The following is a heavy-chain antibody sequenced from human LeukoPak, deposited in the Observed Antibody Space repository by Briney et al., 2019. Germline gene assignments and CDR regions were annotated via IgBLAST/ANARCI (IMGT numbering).Heavy chain of an antibody. CDR3: ARLDESEGDY. CDR1: GFTFSYYN. Sequence: GGSLRLSCSASGFTFSYYNMNWVRQAPGKRLEWVASISGGSDYIEYADSVKGRFTISRDNAKNSLFLQISNLSAEDTAVYYCARLDESEGDYWGQGTLLTVSS. V-gene: IGHV3-21*06. J-gene: IGHJ4*02. CDR2: ISGGSDYI.